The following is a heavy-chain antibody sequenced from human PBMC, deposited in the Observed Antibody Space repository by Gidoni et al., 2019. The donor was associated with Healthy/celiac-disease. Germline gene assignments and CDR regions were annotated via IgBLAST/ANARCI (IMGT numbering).Heavy chain of an antibody. V-gene: IGHV3-23*01. J-gene: IGHJ4*02. CDR3: AKDPAHDYGDESGYFDY. Sequence: EVQLLESGGGLVQPGGSLRLYCAASGFTFSSYAMSWVRQAPGKGLEWVSAISGSGCSTYYADSVKGRFTISRDNSKNTLYLQMNSLRAEDTAVYYCAKDPAHDYGDESGYFDYWGQGTLVTVSS. CDR1: GFTFSSYA. CDR2: ISGSGCST. D-gene: IGHD4-17*01.